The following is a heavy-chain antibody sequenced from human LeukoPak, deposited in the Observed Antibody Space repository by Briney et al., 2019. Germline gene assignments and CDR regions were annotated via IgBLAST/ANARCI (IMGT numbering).Heavy chain of an antibody. Sequence: ASVKVSCKASGYTFTTYGITWVRQAPGEGLEWMGWMSTYNGNTHFAQKFQGRVTMTTDTSTSTAYMELRSLRSDDTAVYYCARAPDGMLWFGETIDFWGQGTLVTVSS. V-gene: IGHV1-18*01. J-gene: IGHJ4*02. D-gene: IGHD3-10*01. CDR2: MSTYNGNT. CDR3: ARAPDGMLWFGETIDF. CDR1: GYTFTTYG.